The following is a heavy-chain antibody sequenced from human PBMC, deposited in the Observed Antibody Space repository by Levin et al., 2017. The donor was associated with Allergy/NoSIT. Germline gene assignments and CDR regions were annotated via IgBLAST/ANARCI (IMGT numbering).Heavy chain of an antibody. CDR2: IYYSGST. CDR3: ARDGPDRYYDFWRPTNAFDI. V-gene: IGHV4-31*03. Sequence: SETLSLTCTVSGGSISSGGYYWSWIRQHPGKGLEWIGYIYYSGSTYYNPSLKSRVTISVDTSKNQFSLKLSSVTAADTAVYYCARDGPDRYYDFWRPTNAFDIWGQGTMVTVSS. CDR1: GGSISSGGYY. D-gene: IGHD3-3*01. J-gene: IGHJ3*02.